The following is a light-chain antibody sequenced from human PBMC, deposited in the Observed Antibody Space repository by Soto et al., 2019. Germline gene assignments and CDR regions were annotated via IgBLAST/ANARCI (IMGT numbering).Light chain of an antibody. V-gene: IGLV1-40*01. CDR3: QSYDSSLHVV. CDR2: GNS. Sequence: QPVLTQPPSVSGAPGQRVTISCTGSSSNIGAGYDVHWYQQLPGTAPKLLIYGNSNRPSGVPDRFSGSKSGTSASLAITGLQAEDEADYYCQSYDSSLHVVFGGGTNVTVL. CDR1: SSNIGAGYD. J-gene: IGLJ2*01.